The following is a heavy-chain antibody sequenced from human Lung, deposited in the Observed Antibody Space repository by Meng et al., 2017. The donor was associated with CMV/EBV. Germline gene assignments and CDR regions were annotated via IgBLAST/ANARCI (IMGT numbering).Heavy chain of an antibody. Sequence: QVNLCHPRPGLGKPSQPLPLTCANSGDRFSINMAALNWIRQSPSRGLEWLGRTYYRSKWYNDYAVSVKSRITINPDTSKNQFSLQLNSVTPEDTAVYYCARGGMGLDYWGQGTLVTVFS. V-gene: IGHV6-1*01. J-gene: IGHJ4*02. D-gene: IGHD3-16*01. CDR2: TYYRSKWYN. CDR3: ARGGMGLDY. CDR1: GDRFSINMAA.